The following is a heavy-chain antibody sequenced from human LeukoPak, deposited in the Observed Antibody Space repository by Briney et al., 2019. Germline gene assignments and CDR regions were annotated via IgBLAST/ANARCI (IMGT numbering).Heavy chain of an antibody. D-gene: IGHD3-22*01. Sequence: GGSLRLSCAASGFTFSSYAMSWVRQAPGKGLEWVSTISGSGVSTYYTDSVKGRFTISRDNSKNTLYLQMNSLRAEDTAVYYCAKSCVGGFLIVVVTTFDYWGQGTLVTVSS. CDR3: AKSCVGGFLIVVVTTFDY. CDR2: ISGSGVST. J-gene: IGHJ4*02. V-gene: IGHV3-23*01. CDR1: GFTFSSYA.